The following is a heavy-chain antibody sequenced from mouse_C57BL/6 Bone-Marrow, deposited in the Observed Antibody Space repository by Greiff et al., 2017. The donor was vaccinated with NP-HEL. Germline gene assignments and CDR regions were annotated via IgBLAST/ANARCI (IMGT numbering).Heavy chain of an antibody. Sequence: VMLVESGPGLVAPSQSLSITCTVSGFSLTSSAISWVRQPPGKGLEWLGVIWTGGGTNYNSALKSRLSLSKDNSKSQVFLKMNSLQTDGTARYYCARSYDGYPWFAYWGQGTLVTVSA. CDR2: IWTGGGT. D-gene: IGHD2-3*01. CDR1: GFSLTSSA. V-gene: IGHV2-9-1*01. J-gene: IGHJ3*01. CDR3: ARSYDGYPWFAY.